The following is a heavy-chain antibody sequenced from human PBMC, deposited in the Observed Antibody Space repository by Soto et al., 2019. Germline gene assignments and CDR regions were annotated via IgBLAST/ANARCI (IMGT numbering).Heavy chain of an antibody. J-gene: IGHJ4*02. CDR2: VDPNGGGS. Sequence: ASVKVSCNTSGYSFTDYKLHLVRQAPGQGLEWMGWVDPNGGGSNSAQKFQGSVTMTWDTSITTAYLDLTRLTTNDTATYFCATWVDYGDFEGFDFWGQGTLVTVSS. D-gene: IGHD4-17*01. V-gene: IGHV1-2*04. CDR1: GYSFTDYK. CDR3: ATWVDYGDFEGFDF.